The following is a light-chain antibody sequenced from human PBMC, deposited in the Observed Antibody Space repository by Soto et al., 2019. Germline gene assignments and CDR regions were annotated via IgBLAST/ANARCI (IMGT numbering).Light chain of an antibody. Sequence: EIVLTQSPATLSLSPGDRATLSCRASPSVSSNLAWYQQKPGQAPRLLIYGASTRATGIPGRFSGSGSGTEFTLTISSLQSEDFAVYYCQQYNNWPPIIFGQGTRLEIK. CDR2: GAS. J-gene: IGKJ5*01. CDR1: PSVSSN. V-gene: IGKV3-15*01. CDR3: QQYNNWPPII.